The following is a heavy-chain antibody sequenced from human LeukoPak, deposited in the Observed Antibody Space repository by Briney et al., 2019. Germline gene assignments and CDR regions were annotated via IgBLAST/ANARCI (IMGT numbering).Heavy chain of an antibody. Sequence: GASVKVSCKASGYTFTGYYMHWVRQAPGQRLEWMGWINPNSGGTNYAQKFQGRVTMTRDTSISTAYMELSRLRSDDTAVYYCASQRYCSSTSCYRYWYFDLWGRGTLVTVSS. V-gene: IGHV1-2*02. CDR2: INPNSGGT. J-gene: IGHJ2*01. CDR3: ASQRYCSSTSCYRYWYFDL. CDR1: GYTFTGYY. D-gene: IGHD2-2*01.